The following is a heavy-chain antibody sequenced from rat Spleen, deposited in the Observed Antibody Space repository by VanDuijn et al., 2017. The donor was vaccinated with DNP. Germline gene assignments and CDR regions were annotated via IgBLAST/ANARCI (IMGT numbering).Heavy chain of an antibody. CDR2: ITNTGGST. V-gene: IGHV5-31*01. D-gene: IGHD1-1*01. J-gene: IGHJ4*01. CDR1: GFTFNNYW. CDR3: ARHGALYYYSGDDVMDA. Sequence: EVQLVESGGGLIPPGRSLKVSCEASGFTFNNYWMTWIRQAPGKGLEWVASITNTGGSTYYPDSVKGRFTICRDNAKSTLYLQVSSLRSEDTATYYCARHGALYYYSGDDVMDAWGQGASVTVSS.